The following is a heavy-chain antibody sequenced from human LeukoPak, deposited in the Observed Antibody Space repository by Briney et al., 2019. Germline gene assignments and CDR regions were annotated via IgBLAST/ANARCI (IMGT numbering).Heavy chain of an antibody. CDR2: IYYSGST. Sequence: PSETLSLTCTVSGGSISSYYWSWIRQPPGKGLEWIGYIYYSGSTNYNPSLKSRVTISVDTSKNQFSLKLSSVTAADTAVYYCARESRGGDYGYYYGMDVWGQGTTVTVSS. CDR1: GGSISSYY. J-gene: IGHJ6*02. V-gene: IGHV4-59*01. CDR3: ARESRGGDYGYYYGMDV. D-gene: IGHD4-17*01.